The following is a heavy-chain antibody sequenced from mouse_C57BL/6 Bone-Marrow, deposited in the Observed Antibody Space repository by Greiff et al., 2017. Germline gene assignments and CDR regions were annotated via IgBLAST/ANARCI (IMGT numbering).Heavy chain of an antibody. D-gene: IGHD1-1*01. Sequence: EVQLQRSGAGLVGPGASVSLSCPASGFNIKDDYMPWLNRGPEKGLGWIGWIDPENGDTEYASKFQGKATITADTSSNTAYLQLSSLTSEDTAVYYCTTYYGSSYDWYFDVWGTGTTVTVSS. CDR2: IDPENGDT. CDR1: GFNIKDDY. CDR3: TTYYGSSYDWYFDV. V-gene: IGHV14-4*01. J-gene: IGHJ1*03.